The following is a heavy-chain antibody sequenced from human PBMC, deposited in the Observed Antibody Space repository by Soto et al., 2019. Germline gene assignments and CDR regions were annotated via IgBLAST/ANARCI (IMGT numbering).Heavy chain of an antibody. CDR1: GYSFTSYW. Sequence: PGESLKISCKGSGYSFTSYWISWVRQMPGKGLEWMGRIDPSDSYTNYSPSFQGHVTISADKSISTAYLQWSSLKASDTAMYYCARDGDYGWGIQASYYYYGMDVWGQGTTVTVSS. J-gene: IGHJ6*02. V-gene: IGHV5-10-1*01. CDR2: IDPSDSYT. D-gene: IGHD4-17*01. CDR3: ARDGDYGWGIQASYYYYGMDV.